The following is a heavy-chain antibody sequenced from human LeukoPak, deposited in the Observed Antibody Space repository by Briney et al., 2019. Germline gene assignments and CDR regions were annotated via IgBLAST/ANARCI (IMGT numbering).Heavy chain of an antibody. CDR3: ARAWGSADY. CDR2: ISGSGGDI. CDR1: GFIFSDYY. Sequence: GSLRLSCAASGFIFSDYYMSWIRQAPGKGLEWISYISGSGGDIYYVDSVKGRFTISRDNAKNSLYLQMNSLRAEDTALYYCARAWGSADYWGQGTLVTASS. D-gene: IGHD7-27*01. J-gene: IGHJ4*02. V-gene: IGHV3-11*01.